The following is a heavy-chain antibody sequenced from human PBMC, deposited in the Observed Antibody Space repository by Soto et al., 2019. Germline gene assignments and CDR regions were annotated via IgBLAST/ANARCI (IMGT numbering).Heavy chain of an antibody. D-gene: IGHD3-16*01. CDR3: AVPYYDSGFYYYGMDV. V-gene: IGHV1-18*01. Sequence: QVQLVQSGAEVKKPGASVKVSCKASGYTFTSYGISWVRQAPGQGLEWMGWISAYNGNTNYAQKLQGRDTMTTDTSTRTAYLELRSLRSDDTAVYYCAVPYYDSGFYYYGMDVWGQGTTVTVSS. CDR1: GYTFTSYG. CDR2: ISAYNGNT. J-gene: IGHJ6*02.